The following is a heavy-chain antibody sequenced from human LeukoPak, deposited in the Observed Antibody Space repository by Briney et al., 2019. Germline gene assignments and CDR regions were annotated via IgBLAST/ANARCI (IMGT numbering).Heavy chain of an antibody. J-gene: IGHJ4*02. CDR3: ARGLREDDY. V-gene: IGHV4-34*01. CDR1: GGSFSGYY. CDR2: INHSGST. Sequence: PSEALSLTCAVYGGSFSGYYWSWIRQLPGKGLEWIGEINHSGSTNYNPSLKSRVTISVDTSKNQFSLKLSSVTAADTAVYYCARGLREDDYWGQGTLVTVSS. D-gene: IGHD1-26*01.